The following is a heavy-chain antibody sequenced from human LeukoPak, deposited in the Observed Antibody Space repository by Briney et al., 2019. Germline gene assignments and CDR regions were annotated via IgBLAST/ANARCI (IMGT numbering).Heavy chain of an antibody. J-gene: IGHJ4*02. V-gene: IGHV1-2*02. CDR2: IHPDTGGT. CDR1: AYTFTAYY. CDR3: ARAGSGAYSSFDY. D-gene: IGHD3-10*01. Sequence: ASVKVSCKASAYTFTAYYIHWVRPAPGQGLEWVGWIHPDTGGTSYPQKFQGRVTMAGDTSISTAYMDLSSLTSDDTAVYYCARAGSGAYSSFDYWGQGTLVTVSS.